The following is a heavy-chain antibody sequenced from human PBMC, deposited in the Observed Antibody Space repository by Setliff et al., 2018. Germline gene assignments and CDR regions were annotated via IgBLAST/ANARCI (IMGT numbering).Heavy chain of an antibody. D-gene: IGHD1-1*01. V-gene: IGHV1-69*13. CDR1: GGTFRDFA. J-gene: IGHJ6*03. CDR3: GSRQFPGGGNYYYFMDV. Sequence: SVKVSCKASGGTFRDFAISWVRQAPGQGLEWMGGIMPVFGTPDYAQKFEGRVTIPADETTTTAYLELSSLRSEDTGVYYCGSRQFPGGGNYYYFMDVWGKGTTVTVSS. CDR2: IMPVFGTP.